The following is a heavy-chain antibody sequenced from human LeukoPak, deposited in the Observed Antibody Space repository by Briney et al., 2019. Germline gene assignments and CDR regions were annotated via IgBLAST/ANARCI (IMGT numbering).Heavy chain of an antibody. CDR1: GFSFSIYG. V-gene: IGHV3-23*01. CDR3: AKGRLRGGTYNDDF. J-gene: IGHJ4*02. CDR2: ISGSGGNT. D-gene: IGHD3-16*01. Sequence: PGGSLRLSCEASGFSFSIYGMSWVRQAPGKGLEWVSGISGSGGNTYYAEALTGRFTVSRDNSKNTLYLQMNSLRAEDTALYYCAKGRLRGGTYNDDFWGQGTLVTVSS.